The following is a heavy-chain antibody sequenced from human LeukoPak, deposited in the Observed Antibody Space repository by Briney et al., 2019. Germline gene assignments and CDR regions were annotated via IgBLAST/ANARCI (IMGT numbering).Heavy chain of an antibody. CDR1: GYTFTGYY. CDR2: INPNSGGT. CDR3: ARTLPLVPEGGYGSRAFDI. D-gene: IGHD3-10*01. Sequence: EASVKVSCKASGYTFTGYYMHWVRQAPGQGLEWMGWINPNSGGTNYAQKFQGRVTMTRDTSISTAYMELSRLRSDDTAVYYCARTLPLVPEGGYGSRAFDIWGQGTMVTVSS. J-gene: IGHJ3*02. V-gene: IGHV1-2*02.